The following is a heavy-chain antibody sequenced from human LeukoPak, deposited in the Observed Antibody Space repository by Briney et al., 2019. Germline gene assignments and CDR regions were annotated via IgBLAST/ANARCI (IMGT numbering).Heavy chain of an antibody. J-gene: IGHJ4*02. D-gene: IGHD6-13*01. Sequence: GGSLRLSCAASGFTFSSYAMSWVRQAPGKGLEWVSAISGSGGSTYYADSVKGRFTISRDNAKNSLYLQMNSLRAEDTAVYYCARDEGSSPHFDYWGQGTLVTVSS. CDR3: ARDEGSSPHFDY. V-gene: IGHV3-23*01. CDR1: GFTFSSYA. CDR2: ISGSGGST.